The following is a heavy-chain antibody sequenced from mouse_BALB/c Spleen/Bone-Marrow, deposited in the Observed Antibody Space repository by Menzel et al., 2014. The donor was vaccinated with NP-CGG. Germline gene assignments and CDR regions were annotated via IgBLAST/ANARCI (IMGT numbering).Heavy chain of an antibody. J-gene: IGHJ3*01. CDR1: GYTFTDYA. D-gene: IGHD3-2*01. V-gene: IGHV1-67*01. CDR2: ISTYSGNT. Sequence: QVQLQQSGPELVRPGVSVKISCKGSGYTFTDYAMHWVKPSHAKSLEWIGVISTYSGNTNYNQKFKGKATMTVDKSSSTAYMELARLTSEDSAIYYCARGRQLGLRSFAYWGQGTLVTVSA. CDR3: ARGRQLGLRSFAY.